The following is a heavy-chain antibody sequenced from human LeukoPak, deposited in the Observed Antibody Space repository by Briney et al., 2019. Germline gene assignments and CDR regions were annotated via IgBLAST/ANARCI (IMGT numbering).Heavy chain of an antibody. CDR3: ARHDFWSGYLPHYFDY. J-gene: IGHJ4*02. D-gene: IGHD3-3*01. CDR1: GGSLSSSSYY. Sequence: SETLSLTCTVSGGSLSSSSYYWGWIRQPPGKGLEWIGSIYYSGSTYYNPSLKSRVTISVDTSKNQFSLKLSSVTAADTAVYYCARHDFWSGYLPHYFDYWGQGTLVTVSS. CDR2: IYYSGST. V-gene: IGHV4-39*01.